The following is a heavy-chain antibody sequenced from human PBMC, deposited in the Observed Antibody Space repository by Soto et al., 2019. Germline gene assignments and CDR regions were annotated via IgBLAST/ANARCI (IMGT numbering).Heavy chain of an antibody. Sequence: PSDNLSRTCTVYGCSINNGDYYWSWIRQPPGKGLEWIGYIYYSGSTYYNPPLRSRVTISIDTSKNHFFLNLSSVTAADTAVYYCARIGLTTALLWGQG. J-gene: IGHJ1*01. CDR2: IYYSGST. CDR3: ARIGLTTALL. V-gene: IGHV4-30-4*02. D-gene: IGHD4-17*01. CDR1: GCSINNGDYY.